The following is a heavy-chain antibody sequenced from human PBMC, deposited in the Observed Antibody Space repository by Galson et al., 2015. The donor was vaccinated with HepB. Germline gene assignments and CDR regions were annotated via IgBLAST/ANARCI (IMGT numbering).Heavy chain of an antibody. D-gene: IGHD3-22*01. J-gene: IGHJ4*02. CDR3: ARDSTCSFGYYGLDY. CDR2: INTDGSST. V-gene: IGHV3-74*01. CDR1: GFTFSTDW. Sequence: SLRLSCAASGFTFSTDWMHWVRQAPGKGLVWVSYINTDGSSTSYADSVKGRFTISRDNAKNTLYLQMNSLRAEDTAVYYCARDSTCSFGYYGLDYWGQGTLVTVSS.